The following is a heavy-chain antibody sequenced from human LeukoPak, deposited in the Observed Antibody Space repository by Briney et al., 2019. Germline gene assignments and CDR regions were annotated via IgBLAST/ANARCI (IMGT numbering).Heavy chain of an antibody. V-gene: IGHV4-59*01. CDR3: ARLADYYDSSGYYYGYYFDY. CDR1: GGSISSYY. Sequence: SETLSLTCTVSGGSISSYYWSWIRQPPGKGLEWIGYIYYSGSTNYNPSLKSRVTISVDTSKNQFSLKLSSVTAADTAVYYCARLADYYDSSGYYYGYYFDYWGQGTLVTVSS. CDR2: IYYSGST. J-gene: IGHJ4*02. D-gene: IGHD3-22*01.